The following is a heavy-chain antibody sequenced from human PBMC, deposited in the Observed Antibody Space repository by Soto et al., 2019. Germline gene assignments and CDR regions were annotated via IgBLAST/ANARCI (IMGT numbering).Heavy chain of an antibody. CDR3: AKGRAITVFGVITPFES. CDR2: ISGNSGTT. D-gene: IGHD3-3*01. V-gene: IGHV3-23*01. CDR1: GFNFSNYA. J-gene: IGHJ4*02. Sequence: EVQLLESGGDFKQPGGSLRLSCEGSGFNFSNYALNWVRQAPGKRLEWVSVISGNSGTTYYAASVKGRFTISRDNSKKTLYLQMNRLSADDPAVYYCAKGRAITVFGVITPFESWGQGTLVTVSS.